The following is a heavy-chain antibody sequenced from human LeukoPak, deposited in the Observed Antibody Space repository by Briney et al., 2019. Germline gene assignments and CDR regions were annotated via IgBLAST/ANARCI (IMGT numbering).Heavy chain of an antibody. CDR3: ARDRSWFGELLSYNFDY. V-gene: IGHV1-46*01. CDR2: INPSGGST. D-gene: IGHD3-10*01. J-gene: IGHJ4*02. Sequence: ASVKVSCKASGYTFTRYYMYWVRQAPGQGLEWMGIINPSGGSTNYAQKLQGRVTMTTDTSTSTAYMELRSLRSDDTAVYYCARDRSWFGELLSYNFDYWGQGTLVTVSS. CDR1: GYTFTRYY.